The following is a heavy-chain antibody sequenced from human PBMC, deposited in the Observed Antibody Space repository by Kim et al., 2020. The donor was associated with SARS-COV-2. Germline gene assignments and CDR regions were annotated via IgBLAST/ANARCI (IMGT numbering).Heavy chain of an antibody. CDR1: GGSFSGYY. CDR2: INHSGST. CDR3: ARGKIVVVPAPLRADGMDV. Sequence: SETLSLTCAVYGGSFSGYYWSWIRQPPGKGLEWIGEINHSGSTNYNPSLKSRVTISVDTSKNQFSLKLSSVTAADTAVYYCARGKIVVVPAPLRADGMDVWGQGTTVTVSS. J-gene: IGHJ6*02. D-gene: IGHD2-2*01. V-gene: IGHV4-34*01.